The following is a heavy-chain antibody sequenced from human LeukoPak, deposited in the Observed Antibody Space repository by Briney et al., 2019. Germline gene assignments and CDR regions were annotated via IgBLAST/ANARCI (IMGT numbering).Heavy chain of an antibody. J-gene: IGHJ2*01. D-gene: IGHD3-16*01. V-gene: IGHV3-30*04. CDR3: VRDKGASTYWYFDV. Sequence: PGGSLRLSCGASGSIFRSFAMHWVRQAPDKGLEWVAVISNDGTNKDSADSVRGRFTISRDNSKNTLDLQMDSLRPEDTAVYYCVRDKGASTYWYFDVWGRGTLVTVSS. CDR2: ISNDGTNK. CDR1: GSIFRSFA.